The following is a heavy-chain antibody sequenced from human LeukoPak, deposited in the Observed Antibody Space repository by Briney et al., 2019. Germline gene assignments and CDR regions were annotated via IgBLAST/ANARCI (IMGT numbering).Heavy chain of an antibody. Sequence: GSLRLLCEDSRFTNNSCEMQWARQSKQKGVQGVSYISSSGSTRNYAGPGKGRFTTSRDNAKNSQYLQMNSQRAEDTAVYYCARDVYNDDGIDYWGQGTVVTVAS. J-gene: IGHJ4*02. CDR3: ARDVYNDDGIDY. D-gene: IGHD3-22*01. CDR1: RFTNNSCE. CDR2: ISSSGSTR. V-gene: IGHV3-48*03.